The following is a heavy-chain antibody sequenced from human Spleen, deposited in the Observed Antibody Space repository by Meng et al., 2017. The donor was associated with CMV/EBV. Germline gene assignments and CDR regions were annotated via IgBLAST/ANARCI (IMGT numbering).Heavy chain of an antibody. Sequence: RLSCAATGLTFTDYYMSWIRQAPGKGLEWVSYISSSGSTIYYADSVKGRFTISRDNAKNSLYLQMNSLRAEDTAVYYCARDSLSFDYWGQGTLVTVSS. CDR1: GLTFTDYY. CDR2: ISSSGSTI. J-gene: IGHJ4*02. CDR3: ARDSLSFDY. V-gene: IGHV3-11*04.